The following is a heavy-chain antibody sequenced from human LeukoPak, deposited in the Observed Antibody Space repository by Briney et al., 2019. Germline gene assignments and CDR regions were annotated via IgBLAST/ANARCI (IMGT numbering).Heavy chain of an antibody. Sequence: SETLSLTCSVSGVSISNYYWNWMRQPAGKGLEWIGRLYSTGATNYNPSLKGRVTMSVDTSKNQFSLRLKSVTAADTAVYYCARGGISTSLDSWGQGALVTVSS. CDR2: LYSTGAT. CDR3: ARGGISTSLDS. D-gene: IGHD2-2*01. CDR1: GVSISNYY. J-gene: IGHJ4*02. V-gene: IGHV4-4*07.